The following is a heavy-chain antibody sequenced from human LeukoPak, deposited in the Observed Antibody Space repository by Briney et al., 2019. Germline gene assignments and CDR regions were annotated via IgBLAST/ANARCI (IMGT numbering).Heavy chain of an antibody. CDR3: ASSLVAGYYYYNYYYMDV. CDR2: TSSSSSYI. CDR1: GFTFSSYT. Sequence: GGSLRLSCAASGFTFSSYTMNWVRQAPGKGLEWVSSTSSSSSYIYYADSVEGRFTISRDNAKNSLYLQMNSLRAEDTAVYYCASSLVAGYYYYNYYYMDVWGKGTTVTVSS. V-gene: IGHV3-21*01. J-gene: IGHJ6*03. D-gene: IGHD5-18*01.